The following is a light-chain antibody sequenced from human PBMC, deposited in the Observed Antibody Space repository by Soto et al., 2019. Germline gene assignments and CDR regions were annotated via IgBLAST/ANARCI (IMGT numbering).Light chain of an antibody. CDR1: QSVNSW. Sequence: DIQMTQSPSTLSAFVGDRVTITCRASQSVNSWLAWYQQRPGKAPKLMIYEASTLQSGVPSRFSGSGSGTEFTLTISGLLPEDFATYHCQQLNTLPFTFGQGTRLDTK. CDR2: EAS. V-gene: IGKV1-5*01. CDR3: QQLNTLPFT. J-gene: IGKJ5*01.